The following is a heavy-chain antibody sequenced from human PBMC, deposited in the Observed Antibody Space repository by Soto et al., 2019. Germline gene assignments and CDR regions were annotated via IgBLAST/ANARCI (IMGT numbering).Heavy chain of an antibody. CDR1: GGSISSGGYY. J-gene: IGHJ4*02. CDR2: IYYSGST. V-gene: IGHV4-31*03. Sequence: TSETLSLTCTVSGGSISSGGYYWSWIRQHPGKGLEWIGYIYYSGSTHYNPSLKSRVTISVDTSKNQFSLKLSSVTAADTAVYYCARGLYNWNYFDYWGQGTLVTVSS. D-gene: IGHD1-20*01. CDR3: ARGLYNWNYFDY.